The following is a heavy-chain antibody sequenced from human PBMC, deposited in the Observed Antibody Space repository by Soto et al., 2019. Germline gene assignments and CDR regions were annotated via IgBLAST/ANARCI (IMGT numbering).Heavy chain of an antibody. J-gene: IGHJ4*02. CDR3: ARGPLYYYDSSGYYDY. D-gene: IGHD3-22*01. CDR1: GYTFTSYD. CDR2: MNPNSGNT. Sequence: QVQLVQSGAEVKKPGASVKVSCKASGYTFTSYDINWVRQATGQGLEWMGWMNPNSGNTGYAQKFQGRVNMTRNTSISTAYMELSSLRSEDTAVYYCARGPLYYYDSSGYYDYWGQGTLVTVSS. V-gene: IGHV1-8*01.